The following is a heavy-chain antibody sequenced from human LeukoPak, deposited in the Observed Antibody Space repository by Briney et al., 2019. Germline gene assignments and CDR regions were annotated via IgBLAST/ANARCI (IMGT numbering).Heavy chain of an antibody. D-gene: IGHD3-10*01. CDR2: ISGSGGST. CDR1: GFTFSSYA. V-gene: IGHV3-23*01. CDR3: AKAQQAQAYYGSVYYYYGMDV. J-gene: IGHJ6*02. Sequence: GGSLRLSCAASGFTFSSYAMSWVRQAPGKGLEWVSAISGSGGSTYYADSVKGRFTISRDNSKNTLYLQMNSLRAEDTAVYYCAKAQQAQAYYGSVYYYYGMDVWGQGTTVTVSS.